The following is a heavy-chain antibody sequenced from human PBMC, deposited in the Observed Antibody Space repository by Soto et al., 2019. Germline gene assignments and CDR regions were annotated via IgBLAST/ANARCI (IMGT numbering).Heavy chain of an antibody. Sequence: QVQLQQWGAGLLKPSETLSLTCAVYGGSFSGYYWSWIRQPPGKGLEWIGEINHSGSTNYNPSLKSRVTISVDTSKHQFSLKLSPVTAADTAVYYCARVRGIRRFNWFDPWGQGTLVTVSS. V-gene: IGHV4-34*01. J-gene: IGHJ5*02. CDR2: INHSGST. CDR1: GGSFSGYY. CDR3: ARVRGIRRFNWFDP. D-gene: IGHD6-13*01.